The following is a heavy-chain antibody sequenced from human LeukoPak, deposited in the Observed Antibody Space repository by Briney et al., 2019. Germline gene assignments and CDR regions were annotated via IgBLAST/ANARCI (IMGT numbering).Heavy chain of an antibody. CDR3: AKDLSSSWFGGLDN. V-gene: IGHV3-33*06. CDR2: IWNDGSNK. Sequence: RAGGSLRLSCAASGFTLSTYGMYWVRQAPGKGLEWVAVIWNDGSNKHYADSVKGRFTISRDNSKNTLDLQMNSLRAEGTAVYYCAKDLSSSWFGGLDNWGQGTLVTVSS. D-gene: IGHD6-13*01. CDR1: GFTLSTYG. J-gene: IGHJ4*02.